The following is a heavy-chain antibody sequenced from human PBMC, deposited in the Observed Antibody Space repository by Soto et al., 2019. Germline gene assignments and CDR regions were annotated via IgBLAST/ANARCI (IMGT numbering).Heavy chain of an antibody. D-gene: IGHD1-1*01. Sequence: QVHLVQSGAEVKKPGASVKVSCKASGYTFTSYGITWVRQAPGQGLEWMGWISAHNGNTDYAQKLQGRVIVTRDTSTSTAYMELRSLISDYSAVDYCARGRYGDYWGQGALVTVSS. CDR1: GYTFTSYG. CDR3: ARGRYGDY. V-gene: IGHV1-18*01. J-gene: IGHJ4*02. CDR2: ISAHNGNT.